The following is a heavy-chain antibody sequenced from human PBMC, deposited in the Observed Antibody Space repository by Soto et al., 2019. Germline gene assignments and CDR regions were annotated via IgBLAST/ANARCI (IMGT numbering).Heavy chain of an antibody. V-gene: IGHV3-7*01. CDR3: ARVGERYYGSGSSSSYYYYYMDV. J-gene: IGHJ6*03. CDR2: IKQDGSEK. D-gene: IGHD3-10*01. Sequence: GGSLRLSCAASGFTFSSYWMSWVRQAPGKGLEWVANIKQDGSEKYYVDSVKGRFTISRDNAKNSLYLQMNSLRAEDTAVYYYARVGERYYGSGSSSSYYYYYMDVWGKGTTVTVS. CDR1: GFTFSSYW.